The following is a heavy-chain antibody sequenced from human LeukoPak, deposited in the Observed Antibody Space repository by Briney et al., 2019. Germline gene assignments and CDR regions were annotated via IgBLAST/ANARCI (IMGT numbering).Heavy chain of an antibody. J-gene: IGHJ5*02. Sequence: KPSETLSLTCSVSGGSTFTSSDYWGWIRQPPGKGLEWIGSVYYSGATYYNPSLRSRVTISDDTSDNQFSLTLSSVTAADTAVYYCARIVWMNVVSTKGGWIDLWGQGTLVTVSS. CDR3: ARIVWMNVVSTKGGWIDL. D-gene: IGHD5/OR15-5a*01. CDR1: GGSTFTSSDY. CDR2: VYYSGAT. V-gene: IGHV4-39*07.